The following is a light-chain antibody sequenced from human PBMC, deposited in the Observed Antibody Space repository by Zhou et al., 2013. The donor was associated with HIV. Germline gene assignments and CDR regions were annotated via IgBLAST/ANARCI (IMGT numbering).Light chain of an antibody. Sequence: AIQLTQSPSSLSASVRDRVTITCRASQGISRALAWYQQKPGKAPKLLIYDASTLETGVPSRFSGSASGTDFTLTISSLQPDDFAAYYCQQFNDYPWTFGQGTKVEV. CDR2: DAS. CDR3: QQFNDYPWT. V-gene: IGKV1D-13*01. CDR1: QGISRA. J-gene: IGKJ1*01.